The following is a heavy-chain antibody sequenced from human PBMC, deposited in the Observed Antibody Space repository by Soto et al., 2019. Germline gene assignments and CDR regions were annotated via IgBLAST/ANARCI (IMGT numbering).Heavy chain of an antibody. CDR2: VNAHNHIT. V-gene: IGHV1-18*01. Sequence: QLVQSGAEVKKPGASRKVSCKASGYRFDSFGISWVRQAPGQGLEWMGRVNAHNHITKYAQKFQGRVTIPRDTSTSTVYMEVRRLRSDDTAVYYCARDSRVGANSDACDVWGQGTMVTVSS. D-gene: IGHD1-26*01. CDR1: GYRFDSFG. J-gene: IGHJ3*01. CDR3: ARDSRVGANSDACDV.